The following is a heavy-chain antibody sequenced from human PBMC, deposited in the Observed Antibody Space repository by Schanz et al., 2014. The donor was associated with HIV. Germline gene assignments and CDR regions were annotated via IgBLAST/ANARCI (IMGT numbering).Heavy chain of an antibody. J-gene: IGHJ6*02. V-gene: IGHV4-31*03. Sequence: QVQLQESGPGLVKPSQTLSLTCTVSGDSISSGGYYWSWIRQHPGKGLEWIGYIYYSGSTYYNPSLKSRVTMSVDTSKNQFSLKLSSVTAADTAVYYCARDIPRDTVTRYYGMDVWGQGTTVTVSS. D-gene: IGHD4-4*01. CDR3: ARDIPRDTVTRYYGMDV. CDR2: IYYSGST. CDR1: GDSISSGGYY.